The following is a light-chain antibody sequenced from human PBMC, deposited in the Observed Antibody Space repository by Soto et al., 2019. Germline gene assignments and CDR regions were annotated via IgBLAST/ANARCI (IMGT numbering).Light chain of an antibody. CDR1: ALPKKY. CDR2: EXX. CDR3: YSTDSSGNPGV. V-gene: IGLV3-10*01. J-gene: IGLJ1*01. Sequence: SYELTQPPSVSVSPGQTARITCSGDALPKKYAYWYQQKSGQAPVLVIYEXXXRPSGIXXXXXXSXSGTMATLTISGAQVXXXXXXXCYSTDSSGNPGVFGTGTKLTVL.